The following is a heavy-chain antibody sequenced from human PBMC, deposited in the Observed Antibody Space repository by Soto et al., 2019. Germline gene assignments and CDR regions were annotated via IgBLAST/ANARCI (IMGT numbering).Heavy chain of an antibody. J-gene: IGHJ4*02. D-gene: IGHD2-21*02. Sequence: ASVKVSCKASGYTFTSYDINWVRQATGQGLEWMGWMNPNSGNTGYAQKFQGGVTMTRNTSISTAYMELSSLRSEDTAVYYCARGYVVTTGSYFDYWGQGTLVTVSS. CDR1: GYTFTSYD. V-gene: IGHV1-8*01. CDR3: ARGYVVTTGSYFDY. CDR2: MNPNSGNT.